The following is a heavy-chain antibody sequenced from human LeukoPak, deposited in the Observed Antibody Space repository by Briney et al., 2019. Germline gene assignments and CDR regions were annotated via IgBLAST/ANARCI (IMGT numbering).Heavy chain of an antibody. J-gene: IGHJ4*02. D-gene: IGHD5/OR15-5a*01. Sequence: GGSLRLSCAVSGLRVSANYMNWVRQAPEKGLQWVSTISTSGRATYYADSVEGRFTISRDNSKNTLYLQMNSLRADDTAVYYCAKARGSSVYEQFDYWGQGTQVTVSP. CDR3: AKARGSSVYEQFDY. CDR2: ISTSGRAT. V-gene: IGHV3-23*01. CDR1: GLRVSANY.